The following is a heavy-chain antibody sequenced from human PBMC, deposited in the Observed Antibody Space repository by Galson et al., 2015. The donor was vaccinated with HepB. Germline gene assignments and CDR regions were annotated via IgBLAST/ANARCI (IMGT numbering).Heavy chain of an antibody. CDR2: IIPILGIA. D-gene: IGHD3-22*01. J-gene: IGHJ6*03. Sequence: SVKVSCKASGGTFSSYAISWVRQAPGQGLEWMGRIIPILGIANYAQKFQGRVTITADKSTSTAYMELSSLRSEDTAVYYCASGVSGPMIVVGYYYYYMDVWGKGTTVTVSS. CDR3: ASGVSGPMIVVGYYYYYMDV. CDR1: GGTFSSYA. V-gene: IGHV1-69*04.